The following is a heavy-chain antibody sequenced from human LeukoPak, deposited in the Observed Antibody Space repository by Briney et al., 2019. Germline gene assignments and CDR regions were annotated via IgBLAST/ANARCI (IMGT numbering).Heavy chain of an antibody. V-gene: IGHV3-48*03. D-gene: IGHD3-22*01. J-gene: IGHJ4*02. CDR3: ARERTYYYDSSGYYY. CDR2: ISSSGSTI. Sequence: SGGSLRLSCAASGFTFSSYEMNWVRQAPGKGLEWVSYISSSGSTIYYADSVKGRFTISRDNAKNSLYLQMNSLRAEDTAVYYCARERTYYYDSSGYYYWGQGTLVTVSS. CDR1: GFTFSSYE.